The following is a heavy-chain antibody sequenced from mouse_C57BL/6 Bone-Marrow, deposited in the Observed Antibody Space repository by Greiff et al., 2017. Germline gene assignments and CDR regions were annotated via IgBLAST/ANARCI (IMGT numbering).Heavy chain of an antibody. CDR2: ISYSGST. J-gene: IGHJ2*01. Sequence: VQLKESGPGLAKPSLPLSLPCSVPGYSITSDYWNWIRKFPGNKLEYMGYISYSGSTYYIPSLKSRISISRDTSKNQNYLQLNSVATEDTATYYWARGGIPYYFDYWGRGTTLKVSS. CDR3: ARGGIPYYFDY. V-gene: IGHV3-8*01. CDR1: GYSITSDY.